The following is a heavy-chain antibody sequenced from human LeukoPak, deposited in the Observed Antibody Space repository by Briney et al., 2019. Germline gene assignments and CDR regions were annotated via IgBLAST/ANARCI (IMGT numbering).Heavy chain of an antibody. CDR1: GASISGSGYY. D-gene: IGHD3-10*01. CDR2: IYYTGNT. V-gene: IGHV4-39*07. J-gene: IGHJ4*02. Sequence: SETLSLTCAVSGASISGSGYYLGWIRQPPGKGLEWIGNIYYTGNTYYNASLQSRVTISIDTSKNQFSLKLSSVTAADTAVYYCARARSNYMYYGSGSYYNGHLFFDYWGQGTLVTVSS. CDR3: ARARSNYMYYGSGSYYNGHLFFDY.